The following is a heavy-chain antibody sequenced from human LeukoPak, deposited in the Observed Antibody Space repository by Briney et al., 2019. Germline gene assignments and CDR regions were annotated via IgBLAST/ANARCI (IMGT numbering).Heavy chain of an antibody. CDR2: INIIGGT. D-gene: IGHD3-3*01. Sequence: PSRTLSPTWAVYGGSFSVYSWGGIRHPPGKGLGWIGEINIIGGTNYNPSLKSRVTISVDTSKNQFSLKLSSVTAADTAVYYCARGHYYDFWSGYGRLNKGFDSWGQGTLVTVSS. J-gene: IGHJ5*01. V-gene: IGHV4-34*01. CDR1: GGSFSVYS. CDR3: ARGHYYDFWSGYGRLNKGFDS.